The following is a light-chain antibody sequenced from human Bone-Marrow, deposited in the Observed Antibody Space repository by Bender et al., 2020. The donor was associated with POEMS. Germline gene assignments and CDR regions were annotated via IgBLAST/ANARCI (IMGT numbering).Light chain of an antibody. CDR2: EVN. J-gene: IGLJ2*01. CDR1: DTDLGPHSV. Sequence: QSALTQPASVSASPGQAITVSCTGGDTDLGPHSVVSWYQHHPGKAPKLIIYEVNKRPSGVSNRFSGSKSGNTASLTISGLQSEDEADYYCCSYVGSDRMLFGGGTKVTVL. V-gene: IGLV2-23*02. CDR3: CSYVGSDRML.